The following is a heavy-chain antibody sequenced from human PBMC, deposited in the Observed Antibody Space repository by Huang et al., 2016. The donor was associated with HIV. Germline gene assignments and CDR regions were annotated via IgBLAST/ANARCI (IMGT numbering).Heavy chain of an antibody. CDR3: AKGGGASPRLHAFDV. D-gene: IGHD5-18*01. J-gene: IGHJ3*01. V-gene: IGHV3-23*01. Sequence: EVQLLESGGGLVQPGGSLRLSCGDSGFTFSTYAMSWVGQAPGKGRGWVSGISGSGGGTYYADAVKGRFIISRDNSNNTLYLQMNSLRVEDTAVYYCAKGGGASPRLHAFDVWGQGTMVTVSS. CDR2: ISGSGGGT. CDR1: GFTFSTYA.